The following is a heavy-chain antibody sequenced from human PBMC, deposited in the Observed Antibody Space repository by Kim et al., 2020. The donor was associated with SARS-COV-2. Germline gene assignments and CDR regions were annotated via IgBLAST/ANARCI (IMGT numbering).Heavy chain of an antibody. CDR3: AKRNYMDV. J-gene: IGHJ6*03. CDR1: GFIFSDSG. CDR2: IGGRGVIT. V-gene: IGHV3-23*01. Sequence: GESLRLSCVTSGFIFSDSGMNWVRQAPGKGLEWVAVIGGRGVITYYADSVKGRFTVSRDNSKNTVYLQMNSLRAEDTAVYYCAKRNYMDVWGKGTTVTVS.